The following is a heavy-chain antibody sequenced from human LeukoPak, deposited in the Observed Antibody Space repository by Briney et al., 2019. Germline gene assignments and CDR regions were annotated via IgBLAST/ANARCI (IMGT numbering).Heavy chain of an antibody. V-gene: IGHV3-7*01. J-gene: IGHJ4*02. CDR2: IKQDGREK. CDR1: GFTFSSFW. D-gene: IGHD3-22*01. Sequence: GGSLSLSCASPGFTFSSFWMSWVRQAPGKGLGWVANIKQDGREKYYVDSVKGRVTISRDNAKNSLYLQMNSLRPAHTAVCYCAKDALPYYYDRVVILVGYYDYGGRGTLVIVTA. CDR3: AKDALPYYYDRVVILVGYYDY.